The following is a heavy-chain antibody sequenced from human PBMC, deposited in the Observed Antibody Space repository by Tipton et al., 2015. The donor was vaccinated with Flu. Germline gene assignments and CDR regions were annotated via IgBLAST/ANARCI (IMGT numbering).Heavy chain of an antibody. V-gene: IGHV4-38-2*01. Sequence: TLSLTCAVSGYSISSGYYWGWIRQPPGKGLEWIGSIYHSGSTYYNPSLKSRATISADTSKNQFSLRFTSVTATDTAVYYCARGGQYLSDRHFGPWGQEALVTVSS. CDR1: GYSISSGYY. J-gene: IGHJ5*02. CDR2: IYHSGST. CDR3: ARGGQYLSDRHFGP. D-gene: IGHD2-2*01.